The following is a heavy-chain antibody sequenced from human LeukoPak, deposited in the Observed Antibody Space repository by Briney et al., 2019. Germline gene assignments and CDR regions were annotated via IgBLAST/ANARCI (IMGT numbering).Heavy chain of an antibody. V-gene: IGHV3-7*01. CDR2: IKQDGSEK. CDR3: ARTGYYDFWSGHRAFDI. J-gene: IGHJ3*02. CDR1: GFTFSSYW. D-gene: IGHD3-3*01. Sequence: GSLRLSCAASGFTFSSYWMSWVRQAPGKGLEWVANIKQDGSEKYYVDSVKGRFTISRDNAKNSLYLQMNSLRAEDTAVYYYARTGYYDFWSGHRAFDIWGQGTMVTVSS.